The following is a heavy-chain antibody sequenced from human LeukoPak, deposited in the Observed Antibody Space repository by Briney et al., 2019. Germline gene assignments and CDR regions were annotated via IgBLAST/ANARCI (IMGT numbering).Heavy chain of an antibody. CDR2: IYYTGST. D-gene: IGHD5-12*01. CDR1: SGSISRYY. Sequence: SETLSLTCTVSSGSISRYYWSWIRQPPGRGLDWIGYIYYTGSTYYNPSLKSRVTIAVETSKNQFSLKLSSVTAADKAVYYCARSCRILDIVATIRARLGGNGFDIWGQGTMVTVSS. J-gene: IGHJ3*02. V-gene: IGHV4-59*12. CDR3: ARSCRILDIVATIRARLGGNGFDI.